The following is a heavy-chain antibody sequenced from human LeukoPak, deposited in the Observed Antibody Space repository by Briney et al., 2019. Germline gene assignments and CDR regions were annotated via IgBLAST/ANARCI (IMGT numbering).Heavy chain of an antibody. Sequence: ASVKVSCKVSGYTLTELSMHWVRQAPGKGLEWTGGFDPEDGETIYAQKFQGRVTMTEDTSTDTAYMELSSLRSEDTAVYYCATRPDTYYYGSGSYVSRDYWGQGTLVTVSS. J-gene: IGHJ4*02. CDR2: FDPEDGET. V-gene: IGHV1-24*01. CDR3: ATRPDTYYYGSGSYVSRDY. CDR1: GYTLTELS. D-gene: IGHD3-10*01.